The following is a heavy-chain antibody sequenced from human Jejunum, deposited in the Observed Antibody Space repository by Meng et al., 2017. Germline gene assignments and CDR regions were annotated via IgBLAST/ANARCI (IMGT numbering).Heavy chain of an antibody. Sequence: LRLSCTVSGGSISSGGYYWSWIRQHPGKGLEWIGYISYSGSTYYNPSLKSRVTISVDTSKNQFSLKLSSVTAADTAVYYCARGLSHDYVWGNYRYQYYFDYWGQGTLVTVSS. D-gene: IGHD3-16*02. CDR2: ISYSGST. J-gene: IGHJ4*02. CDR1: GGSISSGGYY. CDR3: ARGLSHDYVWGNYRYQYYFDY. V-gene: IGHV4-31*03.